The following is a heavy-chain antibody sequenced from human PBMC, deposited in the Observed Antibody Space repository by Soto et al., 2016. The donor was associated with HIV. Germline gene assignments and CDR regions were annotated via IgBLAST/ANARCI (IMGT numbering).Heavy chain of an antibody. V-gene: IGHV1-69*10. CDR2: IVPILGRA. D-gene: IGHD3-22*01. Sequence: QVQLLQSGAEVKKPGSSVKVSCKASGGNFINYGLSWVRQAPGQGLEWLGGIVPILGRADYSQKYQGRVTITADKSTSTAYMELSSLRSEDTAVYYCARTGEYFDRNGYYYNPLFDSWGQGTLVTVSS. CDR3: ARTGEYFDRNGYYYNPLFDS. J-gene: IGHJ4*02. CDR1: GGNFINYG.